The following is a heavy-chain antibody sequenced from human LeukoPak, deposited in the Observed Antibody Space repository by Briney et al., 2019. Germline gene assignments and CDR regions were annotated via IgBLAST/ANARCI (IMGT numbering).Heavy chain of an antibody. CDR1: GYTFTSYG. Sequence: ASVKVSCKASGYTFTSYGISWVRQAPGQGLEWMGWISAYNGNTNYAQKLQGRVTMTTDTSTSTAYMELRGLRSDDTAVYYCARDIPGGYYDSSAYYGDWGQGTLVTVSS. V-gene: IGHV1-18*01. CDR2: ISAYNGNT. J-gene: IGHJ4*02. D-gene: IGHD3-22*01. CDR3: ARDIPGGYYDSSAYYGD.